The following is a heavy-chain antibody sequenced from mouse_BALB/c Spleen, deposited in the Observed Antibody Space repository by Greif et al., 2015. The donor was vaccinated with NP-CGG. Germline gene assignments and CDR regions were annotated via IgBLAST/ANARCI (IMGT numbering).Heavy chain of an antibody. Sequence: EVQLQQSGAELVRPGALVKLSCKASGFNIKDYYMHWVKQRPEQGLEWIGWIDPENGNTIYDPKFQGKASITADTSSNTAYLQLSSLTSEDTAVYYCARWGLIYDGYYVAYWGQGTLVTVSA. CDR1: GFNIKDYY. V-gene: IGHV14-1*02. D-gene: IGHD2-3*01. CDR2: IDPENGNT. J-gene: IGHJ3*01. CDR3: ARWGLIYDGYYVAY.